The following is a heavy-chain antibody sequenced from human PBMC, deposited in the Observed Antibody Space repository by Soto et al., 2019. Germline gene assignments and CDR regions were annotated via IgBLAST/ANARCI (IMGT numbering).Heavy chain of an antibody. V-gene: IGHV1-18*01. CDR2: ISAYNGNT. Sequence: ASVKVSCKASGYTFTSYGISWVRQAPGQGLEWMGWISAYNGNTNYAQKLQGRVTMTTDTSTSTAYMELRSLRSDDTAVYYCARSRYSYGSKSYFDYWGHGTLVTVSS. D-gene: IGHD5-18*01. CDR1: GYTFTSYG. J-gene: IGHJ4*01. CDR3: ARSRYSYGSKSYFDY.